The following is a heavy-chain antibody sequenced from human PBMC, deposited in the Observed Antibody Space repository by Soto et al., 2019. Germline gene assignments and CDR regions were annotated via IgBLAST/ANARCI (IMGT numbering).Heavy chain of an antibody. CDR2: ISYDGSNK. CDR1: GFTFSSYG. J-gene: IGHJ4*02. V-gene: IGHV3-30*18. D-gene: IGHD6-13*01. Sequence: PGGSLRLSCAASGFTFSSYGMHWVRQAPGKGLEWVAVISYDGSNKYYADSVKGRFTISRDNSKNTLYLQMNSLRAEDTAVYYCANIAAAGPIDYGGQGTLVPVSS. CDR3: ANIAAAGPIDY.